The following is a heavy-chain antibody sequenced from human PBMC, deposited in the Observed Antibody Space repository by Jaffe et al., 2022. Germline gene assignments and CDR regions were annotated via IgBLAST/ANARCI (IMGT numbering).Heavy chain of an antibody. J-gene: IGHJ5*02. Sequence: QVQLQESGPGLVKPSETLSLTCAVSGYSISSGYYWGWIRQPPGKGLEWIGSIYHSGSTYYNPSLKSRVTISVDTSKNQFSLKLSSVTAADTAVYYCARRSLVPGYYDGGSEVWFDPWGQGTLVTVSS. CDR1: GYSISSGYY. CDR3: ARRSLVPGYYDGGSEVWFDP. D-gene: IGHD3-9*01. V-gene: IGHV4-38-2*01. CDR2: IYHSGST.